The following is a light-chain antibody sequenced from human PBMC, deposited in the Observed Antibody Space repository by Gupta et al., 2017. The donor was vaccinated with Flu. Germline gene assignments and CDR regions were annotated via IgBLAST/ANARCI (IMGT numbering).Light chain of an antibody. CDR1: SGNTNCG. CDR2: VYSDGSN. Sequence: VNRTCTLSSGNTNCGIEWHQQRPGKGPRYVMRVYSDGSNSKGDVIPDRFSGSSSGTERDLIVASSRAEDEDDYHCQTGGTDIWAFGGGTKLTVL. CDR3: QTGGTDIWA. V-gene: IGLV4-69*01. J-gene: IGLJ3*02.